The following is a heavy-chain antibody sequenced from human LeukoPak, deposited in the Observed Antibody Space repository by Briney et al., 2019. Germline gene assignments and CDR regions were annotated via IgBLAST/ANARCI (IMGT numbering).Heavy chain of an antibody. CDR3: LTPRLAAVGMVY. V-gene: IGHV3-7*01. CDR1: GFTFNTFW. CDR2: IKKDGSEK. Sequence: GGSLRLSCAASGFTFNTFWMSWVRQAPGKGLEWVANIKKDGSEKYYVDSVKGRFTISRDNAKKSLYLQMNSLRVEDTAVYYCLTPRLAAVGMVYWGQGTLVTVSS. D-gene: IGHD6-13*01. J-gene: IGHJ4*02.